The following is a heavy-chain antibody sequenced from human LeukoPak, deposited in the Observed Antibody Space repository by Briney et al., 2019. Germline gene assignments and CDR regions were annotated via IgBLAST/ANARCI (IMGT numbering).Heavy chain of an antibody. CDR2: MDHTRTT. Sequence: PSETLSLTCAVYGGSLRGYYWRWVRETPGKGGEGIGEMDHTRTTYYNPSLQSPVTISIDTSKNQFSLNLTSVTAADTAVYYCAREHLTVSTFVNYYYAMDVWGQGTTVTVTS. CDR1: GGSLRGYY. J-gene: IGHJ6*02. CDR3: AREHLTVSTFVNYYYAMDV. D-gene: IGHD4-17*01. V-gene: IGHV4-34*01.